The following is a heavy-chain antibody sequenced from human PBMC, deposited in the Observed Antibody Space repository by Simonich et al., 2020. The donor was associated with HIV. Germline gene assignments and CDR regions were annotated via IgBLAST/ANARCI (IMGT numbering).Heavy chain of an antibody. V-gene: IGHV4-34*04. J-gene: IGHJ4*02. CDR3: ARRDRELILYFDY. D-gene: IGHD3-3*01. CDR2: INHSGIT. CDR1: GGSFGDYY. Sequence: QVQLQQWGAGLLKPSETLSLTCAVYGGSFGDYYWSWFRQPPGKGLEWIGEINHSGITNNKSSLNSRATISVDKSKNQFSLKLSSVTAADTAIYYCARRDRELILYFDYWGQGNLVTVSS.